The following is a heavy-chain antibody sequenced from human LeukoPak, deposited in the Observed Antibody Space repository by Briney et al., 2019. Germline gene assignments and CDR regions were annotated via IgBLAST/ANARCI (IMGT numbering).Heavy chain of an antibody. CDR1: GFTFSNAW. J-gene: IGHJ3*02. CDR2: IKSKTDGGTT. V-gene: IGHV3-15*01. Sequence: PGGSLRLSCAASGFTFSNAWMSWVRQAPGKGLEWVGRIKSKTDGGTTDYAAPVKGRFTISRDDSKNTLYLQMNSLKTEDTAVYYCTTGGRIAVAGNWNDAFDIWGQGTMVTVSS. CDR3: TTGGRIAVAGNWNDAFDI. D-gene: IGHD6-19*01.